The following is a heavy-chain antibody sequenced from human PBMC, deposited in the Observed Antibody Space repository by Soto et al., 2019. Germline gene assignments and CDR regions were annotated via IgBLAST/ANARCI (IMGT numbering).Heavy chain of an antibody. CDR3: ARTGEAATYYYYYYMDV. CDR2: MNPNSGNT. CDR1: GYTFTSYD. J-gene: IGHJ6*03. D-gene: IGHD2-15*01. Sequence: GASVKVSCKASGYTFTSYDINWVRQATGQGLEWMGWMNPNSGNTGYAQKFQGRVTMTRNTSISTAYMELSSLRSEDTAVYYCARTGEAATYYYYYYMDVWGKGTTVTVSS. V-gene: IGHV1-8*01.